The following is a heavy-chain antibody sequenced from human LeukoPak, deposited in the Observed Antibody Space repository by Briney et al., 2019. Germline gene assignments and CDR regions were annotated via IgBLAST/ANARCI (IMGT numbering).Heavy chain of an antibody. CDR3: ARGKRPFDY. V-gene: IGHV4-34*01. J-gene: IGHJ4*02. CDR2: INHSGST. CDR1: GFSISSGYY. Sequence: SETLSLTCTVSGFSISSGYYWSWIRQPPGKGLEWIGEINHSGSTNYNPSLKSRVTISVDTSKNQFSLKLSSVTAADTAVYYCARGKRPFDYWGQGTLVTVSS.